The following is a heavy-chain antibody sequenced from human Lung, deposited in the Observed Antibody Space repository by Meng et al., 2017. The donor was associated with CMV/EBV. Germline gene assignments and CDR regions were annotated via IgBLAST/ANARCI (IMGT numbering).Heavy chain of an antibody. CDR1: GYNXTGYH. CDR2: INPNSGDT. V-gene: IGHV1-2*02. D-gene: IGHD2-15*01. Sequence: ASXXVSXKASGYNXTGYHMHWVRQAPGQGLEWMGWINPNSGDTNDAQKFQVRVTMTGDTSITTAYMELSRLRSDIMAVYYCARVKRYCTGGSFSSTRYYGMDVXGQGXTVTVSS. CDR3: ARVKRYCTGGSFSSTRYYGMDV. J-gene: IGHJ6*02.